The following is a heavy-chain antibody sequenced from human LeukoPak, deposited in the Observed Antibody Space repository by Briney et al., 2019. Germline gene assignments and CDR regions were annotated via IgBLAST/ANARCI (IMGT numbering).Heavy chain of an antibody. CDR2: VYHTGST. D-gene: IGHD6-19*01. CDR3: ARGFASGWYSRYDP. J-gene: IGHJ5*02. CDR1: GDPVSRGSYY. V-gene: IGHV4-61*01. Sequence: PSETLSLTCTVSGDPVSRGSYYGSWIRQPPGKELEWLGYVYHTGSTNYNPSLKSRVTISVDTSKNEFSLKMTSVTAADTAVYYCARGFASGWYSRYDPWGQGTLVTVSS.